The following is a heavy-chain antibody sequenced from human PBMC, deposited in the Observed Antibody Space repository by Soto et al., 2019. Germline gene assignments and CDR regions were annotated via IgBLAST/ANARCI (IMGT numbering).Heavy chain of an antibody. J-gene: IGHJ4*02. CDR3: ARGHAYYDFWRGRFDY. CDR1: GGSFSGYY. Sequence: SETLSLTCAVYGGSFSGYYWSWIRQPPGKGLEWIGEINHSGSTNYNPSLKSRVTISVDTPKNQFSLKLSSVTAADTAVYYCARGHAYYDFWRGRFDYWGQGTLLTVSS. D-gene: IGHD3-3*01. CDR2: INHSGST. V-gene: IGHV4-34*01.